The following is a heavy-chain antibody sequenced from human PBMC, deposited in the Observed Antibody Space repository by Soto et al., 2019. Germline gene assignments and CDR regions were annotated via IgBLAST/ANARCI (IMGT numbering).Heavy chain of an antibody. J-gene: IGHJ4*02. CDR3: ARHFYDSSGYYPIAFDY. CDR2: IYPGDSDT. CDR1: GYSFTIYC. D-gene: IGHD3-22*01. V-gene: IGHV5-51*01. Sequence: PGESLKISCKGSGYSFTIYCIGWVLQMPWKGLEWMGIIYPGDSDTRYSPSFQGQVTISADKSISTAYLQWSSLKASDTAMYYCARHFYDSSGYYPIAFDYWGQGTLVTVSS.